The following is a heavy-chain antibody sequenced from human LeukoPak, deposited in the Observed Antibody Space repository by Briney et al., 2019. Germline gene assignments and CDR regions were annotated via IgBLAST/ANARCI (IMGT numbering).Heavy chain of an antibody. D-gene: IGHD3-9*01. CDR3: ARDVDFAFDY. CDR1: GFTFSSYT. Sequence: PGGSLRLSCAASGFTFSSYTMNWVRQAPGKGLEWVSYINGDSSTRTYADSVKGRFTISRDNAKDSLYLQMNSLRAEDTAVYYCARDVDFAFDYWGQGALVTVSS. V-gene: IGHV3-48*04. J-gene: IGHJ4*02. CDR2: INGDSSTR.